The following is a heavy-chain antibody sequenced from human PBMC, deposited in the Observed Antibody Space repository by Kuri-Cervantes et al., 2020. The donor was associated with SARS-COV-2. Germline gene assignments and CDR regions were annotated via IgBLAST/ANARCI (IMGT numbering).Heavy chain of an antibody. J-gene: IGHJ6*03. V-gene: IGHV3-23*01. CDR3: AKASLVGYYYYYMDV. CDR1: GFTFSSYA. Sequence: GESLKISCAASGFTFSSYAMSWVRQAPGKGLEWVSAISGSGGSTYYADSVKGRLTISRDNSKNTLYLQMNSLRAEDTAVYYCAKASLVGYYYYYMDVWGEGTTVTVSS. CDR2: ISGSGGST. D-gene: IGHD1-26*01.